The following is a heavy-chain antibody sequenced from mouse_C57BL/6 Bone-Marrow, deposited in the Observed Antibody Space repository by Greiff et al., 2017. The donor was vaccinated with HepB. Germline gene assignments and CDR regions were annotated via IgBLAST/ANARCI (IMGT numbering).Heavy chain of an antibody. J-gene: IGHJ4*01. D-gene: IGHD3-1*01. CDR3: ARSGPYYAMDY. CDR1: GYTFTSYG. CDR2: IYPRSGNT. V-gene: IGHV1-81*01. Sequence: VHLVESGAELARPGASVKLSCKASGYTFTSYGISWVKQRTGQGLEWIGEIYPRSGNTYYNEKFKGKATLTADKSSSTAYMELRSLTSEDSAVYFCARSGPYYAMDYWGQGTSVTVSS.